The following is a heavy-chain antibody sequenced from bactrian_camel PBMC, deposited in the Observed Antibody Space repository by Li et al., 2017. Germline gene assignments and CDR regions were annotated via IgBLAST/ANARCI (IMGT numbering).Heavy chain of an antibody. J-gene: IGHJ4*01. Sequence: VQLVESGGGSAQVGGSLRLSCSASADALMYMAWFRQAPGQKREAVAAITTGGSSTMYHDSVKGRFTISHDNAKNTAYLQMNSLQPEGTAMYYCAAAVRYYGLALRANAYQYWGQGTQVTVS. CDR3: AAAVRYYGLALRANAYQY. D-gene: IGHD5*01. CDR1: ADALMY. V-gene: IGHV3S53*01. CDR2: ITTGGSST.